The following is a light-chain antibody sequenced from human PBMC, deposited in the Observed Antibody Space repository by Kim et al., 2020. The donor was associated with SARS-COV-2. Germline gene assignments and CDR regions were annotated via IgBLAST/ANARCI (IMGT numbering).Light chain of an antibody. CDR3: SAWDDSLSGAL. CDR2: RNT. Sequence: QRVTISCSGNSSNIASYYVYWYQQLPGTAPRLLIYRNTQRPSGVPDRFSGSKSGTSASLAIGGLRSEDEADYYCSAWDDSLSGALFGGRTQLTVL. V-gene: IGLV1-47*01. J-gene: IGLJ2*01. CDR1: SSNIASYY.